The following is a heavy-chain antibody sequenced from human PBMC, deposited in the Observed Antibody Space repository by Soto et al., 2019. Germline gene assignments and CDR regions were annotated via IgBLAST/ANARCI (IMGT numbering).Heavy chain of an antibody. CDR3: AQMDFDLYGMEV. CDR2: IYWDDAK. V-gene: IGHV2-5*02. D-gene: IGHD3-9*01. J-gene: IGHJ6*02. CDR1: GISLTNSGVG. Sequence: QITLTESGPTLVKPTQTLTLTCTFSGISLTNSGVGVSWIRQPPGKALEWLAVIYWDDAKHFSPSQKSRLTITKDTSKSQVVLTMTNMDSVDTATYFCAQMDFDLYGMEVWGQGTTVIVS.